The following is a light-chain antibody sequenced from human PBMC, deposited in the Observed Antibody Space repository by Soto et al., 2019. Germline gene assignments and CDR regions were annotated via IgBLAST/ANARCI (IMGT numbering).Light chain of an antibody. CDR1: QSVRSSY. V-gene: IGKV3-11*01. Sequence: EMVMTQSPATLSLSPGEAATLSCRASQSVRSSYLAWYQQKPGQAPRLLIYDASNRATGIPARFSGSGSGTDFTLTISSLEPEDFAVYYCQQRSNWPQITFGQGTRLEIK. CDR3: QQRSNWPQIT. J-gene: IGKJ5*01. CDR2: DAS.